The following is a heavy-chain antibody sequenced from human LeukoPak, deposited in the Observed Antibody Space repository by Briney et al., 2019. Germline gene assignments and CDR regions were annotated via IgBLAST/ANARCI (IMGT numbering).Heavy chain of an antibody. CDR1: GFTFSSYA. J-gene: IGHJ4*02. Sequence: GGSLRLSCAASGFTFSSYAMSWVRQAPGKGLEWVAVISYDGSNKYYADSVKGRFTISRDNSKNTLYLQMNSLRAEDTAVYYCAKDRLRGVITPYYFDYWGQGTLVTVSS. CDR3: AKDRLRGVITPYYFDY. CDR2: ISYDGSNK. D-gene: IGHD3-10*01. V-gene: IGHV3-30*18.